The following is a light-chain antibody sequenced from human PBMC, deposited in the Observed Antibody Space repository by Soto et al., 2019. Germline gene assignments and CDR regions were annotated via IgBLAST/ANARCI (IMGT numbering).Light chain of an antibody. CDR2: GNS. V-gene: IGLV1-40*01. Sequence: QAVVTQPPSVSGAPGQSVTISCTGSSSNIGAGYDVHWYQQLPGTAPKLLIYGNSNRPSGVPDRFSGSKSGTSASLAITGLQAEDEADYYCQSYDSSLSCVFGTGTKVTVL. CDR3: QSYDSSLSCV. CDR1: SSNIGAGYD. J-gene: IGLJ1*01.